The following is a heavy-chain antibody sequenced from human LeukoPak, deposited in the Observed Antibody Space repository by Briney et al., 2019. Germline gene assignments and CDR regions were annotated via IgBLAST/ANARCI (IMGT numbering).Heavy chain of an antibody. J-gene: IGHJ6*03. CDR3: AKDRGDSGRYYYMDV. CDR1: GFTFSSYA. V-gene: IGHV3-23*01. CDR2: ISDSGGLT. D-gene: IGHD2-21*01. Sequence: GGSLRLSCAASGFTFSSYAMTWVRQAPRKGLELVSDISDSGGLTYYADSVKGRSTNSRDNSKNTLYLQMNSLRAEDTAVYYCAKDRGDSGRYYYMDVWGKGTAVTVSS.